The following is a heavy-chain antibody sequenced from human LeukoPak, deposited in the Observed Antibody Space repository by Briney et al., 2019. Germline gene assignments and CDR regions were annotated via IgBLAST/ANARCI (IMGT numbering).Heavy chain of an antibody. CDR2: IIPIFGTA. D-gene: IGHD5-12*01. Sequence: GASVKVSCKASGGTFSSYAISWVRQAPGQGLEWMGGIIPIFGTANYAQKFQGRVAITADESTSTAYMELSSLRSEDTAVYYCARDFGGYDSDEYYYYGMDVWGQGTTVTVSS. CDR3: ARDFGGYDSDEYYYYGMDV. CDR1: GGTFSSYA. J-gene: IGHJ6*02. V-gene: IGHV1-69*13.